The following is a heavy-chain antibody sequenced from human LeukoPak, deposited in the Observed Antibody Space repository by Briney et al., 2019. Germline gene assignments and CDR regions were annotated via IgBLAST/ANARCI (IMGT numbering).Heavy chain of an antibody. V-gene: IGHV3-74*01. Sequence: GGSLRLSCAASGFTFSSYWMHWVRQAPGKGLVWVSRINTDGSSTNYADSVKGRFTISRDNAKNTLYLQVDSLRAEDTAVYYCARPYYDSSGWDYMDVWGKGTTVTISS. D-gene: IGHD3-22*01. CDR3: ARPYYDSSGWDYMDV. CDR1: GFTFSSYW. J-gene: IGHJ6*03. CDR2: INTDGSST.